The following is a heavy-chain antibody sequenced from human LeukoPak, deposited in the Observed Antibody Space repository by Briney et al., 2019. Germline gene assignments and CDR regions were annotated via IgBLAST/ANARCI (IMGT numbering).Heavy chain of an antibody. CDR3: AKGPRSGWPFFDY. Sequence: PGGSLRLSCAASGFTFNSYAMSWVRQAPGKGLEWVSTIGTSAHSTYYADSVKGRFTISRDNSKNTLYLQMNSLRAEDTAVYYCAKGPRSGWPFFDYWGQGTLVTVSS. D-gene: IGHD6-19*01. CDR2: IGTSAHST. J-gene: IGHJ4*02. CDR1: GFTFNSYA. V-gene: IGHV3-23*01.